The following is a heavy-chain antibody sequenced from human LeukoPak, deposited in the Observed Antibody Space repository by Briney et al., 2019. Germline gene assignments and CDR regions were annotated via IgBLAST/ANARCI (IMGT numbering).Heavy chain of an antibody. CDR3: AKDYYYYDSSGYYEGPWFDP. CDR2: ISGSGGST. V-gene: IGHV3-23*01. CDR1: GFTFSTFA. Sequence: GGSLRLSCAASGFTFSTFAMSWVPKATGKGREWASAISGSGGSTYYADSVKGRFTISRDNSKNTLYLQMNSLRAEDTAVYYCAKDYYYYDSSGYYEGPWFDPWGQGTLVTVSS. J-gene: IGHJ5*02. D-gene: IGHD3-22*01.